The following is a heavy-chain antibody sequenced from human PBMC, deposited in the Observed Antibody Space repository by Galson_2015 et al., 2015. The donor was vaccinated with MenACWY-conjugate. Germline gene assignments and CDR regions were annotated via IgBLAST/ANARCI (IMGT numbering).Heavy chain of an antibody. D-gene: IGHD2-2*01. CDR3: ARGDHRYCSKTNCPFDN. CDR2: IRSKAYGGAP. CDR1: GFTFGDYL. J-gene: IGHJ4*02. Sequence: SLRLSCAASGFTFGDYLMSWFRQAPRKGLEWVSFIRSKAYGGAPEYAESVKGRFTISRDDSQSIAYLQMNSLKTEDTAVYYCARGDHRYCSKTNCPFDNWGRGTLVTVSS. V-gene: IGHV3-49*03.